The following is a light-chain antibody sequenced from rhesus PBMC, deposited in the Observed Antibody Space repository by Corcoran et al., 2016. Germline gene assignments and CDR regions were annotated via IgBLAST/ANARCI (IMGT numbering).Light chain of an antibody. CDR2: YAS. V-gene: IGKV1S14*01. CDR3: QQHNSYPYN. Sequence: DIQMTQSPSSLSASVGDTVTITCRASQGISNYLAWYQQKPGKAPTPLIDYASNLDSGVPLRCSGMGAGTVFTLPLSHLQPKDFAIYYCQQHNSYPYNFGQGTKVEI. CDR1: QGISNY. J-gene: IGKJ2*01.